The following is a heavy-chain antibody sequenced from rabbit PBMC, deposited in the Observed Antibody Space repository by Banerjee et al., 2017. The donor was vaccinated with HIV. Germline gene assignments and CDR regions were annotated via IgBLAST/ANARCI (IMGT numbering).Heavy chain of an antibody. J-gene: IGHJ4*01. CDR2: IYAGDGST. V-gene: IGHV1S40*01. CDR3: ARGDDGDPSDGSALSL. Sequence: WIACIYAGDGSTYYASWAKGRFTISKTSSTTVTLQITSLTAADTATHFCARGDDGDPSDGSALSLWGPGTLVTVS. D-gene: IGHD2-1*01.